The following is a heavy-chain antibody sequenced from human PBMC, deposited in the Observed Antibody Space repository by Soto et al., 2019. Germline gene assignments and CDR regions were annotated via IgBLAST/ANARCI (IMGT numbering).Heavy chain of an antibody. Sequence: PVGSLRLSCAASRFTFSRYAMSWVRQAPGQGLEWVSGISGSGDRTYYADFVKARFTISRDNAKNTLYLQMRSLRVEDTALYYRAKAYEAVQANLYGGQFEFWGQGTPVTSPQ. D-gene: IGHD2-2*01. CDR1: RFTFSRYA. CDR3: AKAYEAVQANLYGGQFEF. V-gene: IGHV3-23*01. CDR2: ISGSGDRT. J-gene: IGHJ4*02.